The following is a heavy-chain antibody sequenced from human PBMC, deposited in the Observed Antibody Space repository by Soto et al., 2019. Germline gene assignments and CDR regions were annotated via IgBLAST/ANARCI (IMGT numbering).Heavy chain of an antibody. Sequence: QVQLVQSGPEVKPPGASVKVSCKASGYTFTTYGINWVRQVPGQGLEWMGWISTYSGNTNYAQKVQGRVTVTRDTETNTVQMELRSLRSDDTAVYECARAYCSGGSCQPGEFHNRGQGTLVTVSS. CDR3: ARAYCSGGSCQPGEFHN. D-gene: IGHD2-15*01. CDR1: GYTFTTYG. CDR2: ISTYSGNT. J-gene: IGHJ4*02. V-gene: IGHV1-18*01.